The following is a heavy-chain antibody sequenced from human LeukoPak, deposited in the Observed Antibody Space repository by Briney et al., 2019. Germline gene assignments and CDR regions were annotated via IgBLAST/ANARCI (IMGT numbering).Heavy chain of an antibody. V-gene: IGHV3-23*01. Sequence: PGGSLRLSCAASGFTFSSYAMSWVRQAPGRGLEWVSSISGSGGSTYYADSVKGRFTISRDNSKNTLYLQMNSLRAEDTAVYYCAKVTYSYGSYYFDYWGQGTLVTVSS. CDR3: AKVTYSYGSYYFDY. CDR2: ISGSGGST. CDR1: GFTFSSYA. D-gene: IGHD5-18*01. J-gene: IGHJ4*02.